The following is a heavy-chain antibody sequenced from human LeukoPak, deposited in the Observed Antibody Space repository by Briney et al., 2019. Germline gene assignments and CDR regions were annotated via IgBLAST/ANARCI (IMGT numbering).Heavy chain of an antibody. D-gene: IGHD3-10*02. J-gene: IGHJ6*03. Sequence: PGGSLRLSCAASGFTFSSYAMSWVRQAPGKGLEWVSAFSGSGGSTYYTDSVKGRFTISRDNSKNTLYLQMNSLSAEDTAFYYCAKEELRRITMWGYMDVWGKGTTVTISS. CDR1: GFTFSSYA. CDR3: AKEELRRITMWGYMDV. V-gene: IGHV3-23*01. CDR2: FSGSGGST.